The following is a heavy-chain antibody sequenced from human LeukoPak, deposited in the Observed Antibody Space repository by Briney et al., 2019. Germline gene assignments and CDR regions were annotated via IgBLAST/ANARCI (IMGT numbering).Heavy chain of an antibody. Sequence: SETLSLTCTVSGGSINNYYWSWVRQPPGKGLEWIGYIYYSGSTNYNPSLKSRVTISVDTSKNQFSLKLSSVTAADTAVYYCARANTVTHHFDYWGQGTLVTVSS. D-gene: IGHD4-17*01. CDR2: IYYSGST. CDR1: GGSINNYY. CDR3: ARANTVTHHFDY. V-gene: IGHV4-59*08. J-gene: IGHJ4*02.